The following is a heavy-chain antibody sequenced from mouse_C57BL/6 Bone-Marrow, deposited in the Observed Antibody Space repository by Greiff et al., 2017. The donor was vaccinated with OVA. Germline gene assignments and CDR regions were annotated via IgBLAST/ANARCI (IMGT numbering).Heavy chain of an antibody. CDR3: ATTAQATSNFAY. J-gene: IGHJ3*01. V-gene: IGHV1-64*01. Sequence: QVQLQQPGAELVKPGASVKLSCKASGYTFTSYWMHWVKQRPGQGLEWIGMIHPNSGSTNYNEKFKSKATLTVDKSSSTAYMQLSSLTSEDSAVYYCATTAQATSNFAYWGQGTLVTVSA. CDR2: IHPNSGST. D-gene: IGHD3-2*02. CDR1: GYTFTSYW.